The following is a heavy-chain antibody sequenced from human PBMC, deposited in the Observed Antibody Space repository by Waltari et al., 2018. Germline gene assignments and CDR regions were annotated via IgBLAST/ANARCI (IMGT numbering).Heavy chain of an antibody. D-gene: IGHD2-2*01. Sequence: QVQLVESGGGVVQPGGSLRLSCAASGFTFITFALHWVRQAQGKGLDWVAFIRYYGDKKYYADSVKGRFTISRDNSKNTLYLQMNSLRAEDTAVYYCAKTGGAYCSSTSCYADYWGQGTLLIVAS. CDR2: IRYYGDKK. V-gene: IGHV3-30*02. J-gene: IGHJ4*02. CDR1: GFTFITFA. CDR3: AKTGGAYCSSTSCYADY.